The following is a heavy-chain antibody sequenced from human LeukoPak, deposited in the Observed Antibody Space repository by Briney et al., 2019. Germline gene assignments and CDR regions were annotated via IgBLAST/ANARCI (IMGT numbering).Heavy chain of an antibody. CDR3: ARDSGVEPPYYYDSSGYYYTRYYFDY. CDR2: ISSSGSTI. D-gene: IGHD3-22*01. V-gene: IGHV3-11*01. J-gene: IGHJ4*02. Sequence: GGSLRLSCAASGFTFSDYYMSWIRQAPGKGLEWVSYISSSGSTIYYADSVKGRFTISRDNAKNSLYLQMNSLRAEDTAVYYCARDSGVEPPYYYDSSGYYYTRYYFDYWGQGTLVTVSS. CDR1: GFTFSDYY.